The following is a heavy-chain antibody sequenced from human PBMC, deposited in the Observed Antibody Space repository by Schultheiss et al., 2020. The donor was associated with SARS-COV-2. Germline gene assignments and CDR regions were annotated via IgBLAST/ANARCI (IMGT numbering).Heavy chain of an antibody. Sequence: GGSLRLSCAASGFTFSNSDMNWVRQAPGKGLEWVAVIWYDGSNKYYADSVKGRFTISRDNSKNTLYLQMNSLRAEDTAVYYCAKDRGLVVVITTPDYWGQGTLVTVSS. J-gene: IGHJ4*02. CDR3: AKDRGLVVVITTPDY. D-gene: IGHD3-22*01. CDR1: GFTFSNSD. V-gene: IGHV3-33*06. CDR2: IWYDGSNK.